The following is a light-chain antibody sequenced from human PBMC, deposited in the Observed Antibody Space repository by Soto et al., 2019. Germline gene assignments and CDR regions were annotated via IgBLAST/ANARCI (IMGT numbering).Light chain of an antibody. CDR1: SSNIGSNT. CDR3: AAWDDSLNGPV. J-gene: IGLJ2*01. V-gene: IGLV1-44*01. Sequence: QAVVTQPPSASGTPGQRVTISCSGSSSNIGSNTVNWYQQLPGTAPKLLIYSNNQRPSGVPHRFSGSKSGTSASLAISGLQSEDEADYYCAAWDDSLNGPVFGGGTKLTVL. CDR2: SNN.